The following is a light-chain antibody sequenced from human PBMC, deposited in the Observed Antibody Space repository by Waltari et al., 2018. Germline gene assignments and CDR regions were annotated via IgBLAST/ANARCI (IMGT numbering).Light chain of an antibody. J-gene: IGKJ1*01. CDR1: PSVSGSY. Sequence: EILMTQSPATLSLSPGERATLSCRTSPSVSGSYLSWYQQKPGQAPRLLIYCAATRATGIPARFSGSGSGTDFTLTISSLQPEDFAVYYCQQDYDLPRTFGQGTKVEIK. V-gene: IGKV3D-7*01. CDR3: QQDYDLPRT. CDR2: CAA.